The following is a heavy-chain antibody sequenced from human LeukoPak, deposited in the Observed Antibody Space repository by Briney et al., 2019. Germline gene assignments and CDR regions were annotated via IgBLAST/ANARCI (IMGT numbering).Heavy chain of an antibody. J-gene: IGHJ4*02. Sequence: PSETLSLTCGVSGGSFTKYYWSWTRQPPGKGLEWIGEINRSGSTNYNPSLKSRVTISVDTSKTQFSLKLTSVTAADTAVYFCARSGLTTVLYLDWGQGTLVTVSS. V-gene: IGHV4-34*01. CDR1: GGSFTKYY. CDR2: INRSGST. CDR3: ARSGLTTVLYLD. D-gene: IGHD4-11*01.